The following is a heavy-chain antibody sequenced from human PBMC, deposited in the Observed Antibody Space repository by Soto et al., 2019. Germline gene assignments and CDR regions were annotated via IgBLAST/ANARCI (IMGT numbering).Heavy chain of an antibody. J-gene: IGHJ5*02. D-gene: IGHD5-12*01. V-gene: IGHV5-10-1*01. CDR3: ANWFDP. CDR1: GYNFGTYW. Sequence: PGESLKISCKVSGYNFGTYWITWVRQVPGKGLEWMGRIDPRDSYVNYSPSFRGHVTLSVDKSTNTASLQWNTLKASARWGYDWANWFDPWGQGTLVTVSS. CDR2: IDPRDSYV.